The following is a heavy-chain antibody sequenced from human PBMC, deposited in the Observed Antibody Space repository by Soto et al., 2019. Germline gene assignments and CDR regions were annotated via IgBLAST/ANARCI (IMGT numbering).Heavy chain of an antibody. D-gene: IGHD3-9*01. V-gene: IGHV4-34*01. CDR1: GGSFCGYY. J-gene: IGHJ4*02. CDR3: AVWTDYDILTGFNDY. Sequence: ETLSLTCAVYGGSFCGYYWSWIRQPPGKGLEWIGEINHSGSTNYNPSLKSRVTISVDTSKNQFSLKLSSVTAADTAVYYCAVWTDYDILTGFNDYWGQGTLVTVSS. CDR2: INHSGST.